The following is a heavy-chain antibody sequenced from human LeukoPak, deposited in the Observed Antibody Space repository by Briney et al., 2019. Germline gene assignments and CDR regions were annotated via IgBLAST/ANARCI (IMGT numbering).Heavy chain of an antibody. CDR3: ARSNDAFDV. CDR1: GFTVSSNY. CDR2: IYSGGST. D-gene: IGHD5/OR15-5a*01. V-gene: IGHV3-53*01. J-gene: IGHJ3*01. Sequence: PGGSLRLSCAASGFTVSSNYMNWVRQAPGKGLEWVSIIYSGGSTFYAVSVKGRFTISRDNSKSTLHLQMNSLRAEDTAVYYCARSNDAFDVWGQRTMVTVS.